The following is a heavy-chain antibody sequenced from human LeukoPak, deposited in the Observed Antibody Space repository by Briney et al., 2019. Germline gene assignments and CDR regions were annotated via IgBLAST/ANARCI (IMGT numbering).Heavy chain of an antibody. CDR3: ARGGSDSSLGEYMDV. Sequence: GGSLRLSCAASGFTFSSYWMSWVRQAPGKGLEWVANIKQDGSEKYYVDSVKGRFTISRDNAKNSLYLQMNSLRAEDTAVYYCARGGSDSSLGEYMDVWGKGTTVTVSS. CDR1: GFTFSSYW. D-gene: IGHD3-16*01. CDR2: IKQDGSEK. J-gene: IGHJ6*03. V-gene: IGHV3-7*01.